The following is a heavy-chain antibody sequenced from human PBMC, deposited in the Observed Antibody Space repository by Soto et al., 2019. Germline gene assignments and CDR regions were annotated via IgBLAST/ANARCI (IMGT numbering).Heavy chain of an antibody. Sequence: QVQLQESSPGLVKPSETLSLTCTVSGGSVSSGSYYWSWIRQPPWRGLGWIGYIYYRVSTNYNPSLKSRVTIAGDTSKTQFSLKLSSVTAADTAVYYCATLSGYCSGGSCYFDWFAPRGQGTLVTVSS. CDR1: GGSVSSGSYY. D-gene: IGHD2-15*01. V-gene: IGHV4-61*01. CDR2: IYYRVST. CDR3: ATLSGYCSGGSCYFDWFAP. J-gene: IGHJ5*02.